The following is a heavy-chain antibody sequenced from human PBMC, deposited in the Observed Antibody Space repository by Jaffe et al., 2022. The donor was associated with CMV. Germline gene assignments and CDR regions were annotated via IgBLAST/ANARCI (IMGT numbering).Heavy chain of an antibody. CDR3: ARRIHPGSGRWGYMDV. J-gene: IGHJ6*03. D-gene: IGHD3-10*01. V-gene: IGHV4-34*01. CDR2: INHSGST. Sequence: QVQLQQWGAGLLKPSETLSLTCAVYGGSFSGYYWSWIRQPPGKGLEWIGEINHSGSTNYNPSLKSRVTISVDTSKNQFSLKLSSVTAADTAVYYCARRIHPGSGRWGYMDVWGKGTTVTVSS. CDR1: GGSFSGYY.